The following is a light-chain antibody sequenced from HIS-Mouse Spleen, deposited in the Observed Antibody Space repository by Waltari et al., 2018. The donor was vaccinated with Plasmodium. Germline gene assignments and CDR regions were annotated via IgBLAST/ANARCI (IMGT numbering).Light chain of an antibody. CDR2: GAS. CDR3: QQYNNCPPYT. CDR1: QSVSSN. J-gene: IGKJ2*01. Sequence: EIVMTHSPATLSVSPGERATLSCRASQSVSSNLAWYQQKPGQAPRLPIYGASTRATGIPARFSGSGSGTEFTLTISSMQSEDFAVYYCQQYNNCPPYTFGQGTKLEI. V-gene: IGKV3-15*01.